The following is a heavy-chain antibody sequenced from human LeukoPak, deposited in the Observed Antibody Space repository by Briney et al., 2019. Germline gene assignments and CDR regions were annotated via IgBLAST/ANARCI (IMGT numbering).Heavy chain of an antibody. CDR1: GFTFSSYG. V-gene: IGHV3-33*01. J-gene: IGHJ6*04. CDR2: IWYDGSNK. CDR3: AREPTNSYSSSGLGEASDV. Sequence: PGGSLRLSCAASGFTFSSYGMHWVRQAPGKGLEWVAVIWYDGSNKYYADSVKGRFTISRDNSKNTLYLQMNSLRAEDTAVYYCAREPTNSYSSSGLGEASDVWGKGTTVTVSS. D-gene: IGHD6-6*01.